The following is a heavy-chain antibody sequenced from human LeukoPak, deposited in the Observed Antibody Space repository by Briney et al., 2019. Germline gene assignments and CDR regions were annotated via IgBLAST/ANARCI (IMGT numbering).Heavy chain of an antibody. V-gene: IGHV3-21*01. CDR3: AREPRAMIL. CDR2: ISSSSTYI. J-gene: IGHJ4*02. D-gene: IGHD3-16*01. CDR1: GFTFSTYS. Sequence: GGSLRLSCAASGFTFSTYSMNWVRQTPGKGLEWVSSISSSSTYIYYADSVKGRFTISRDNAKNSLYLQMNSLRVEDTAVYYCAREPRAMILWGQGTLVTVSS.